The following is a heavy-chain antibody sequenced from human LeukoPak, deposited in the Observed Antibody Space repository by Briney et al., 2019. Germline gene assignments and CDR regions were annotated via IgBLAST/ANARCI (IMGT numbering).Heavy chain of an antibody. CDR3: ARSECSGGDCSGKYFHH. J-gene: IGHJ1*01. D-gene: IGHD2-21*02. CDR2: IYPSDSDT. CDR1: GYSFPIYW. V-gene: IGHV5-51*01. Sequence: GESLKISCKGSGYSFPIYWIGWMRQLPGKGLELMGIIYPSDSDTKYSPSFQGRVTISADKSISTAYLQWSSLKASDTAMYYCARSECSGGDCSGKYFHHWGQGTLVTVSS.